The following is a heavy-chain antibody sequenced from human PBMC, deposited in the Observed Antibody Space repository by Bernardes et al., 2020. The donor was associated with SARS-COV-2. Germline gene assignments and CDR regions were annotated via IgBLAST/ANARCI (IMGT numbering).Heavy chain of an antibody. CDR1: GGTFSSYA. J-gene: IGHJ4*02. Sequence: SVKVSCKASGGTFSSYAISWVRQAPGQGLEWMGRIIPILGIANYAQKFQGRVTITADKSTSTAYMELSSLRSEDTAVYYCARAVNYYGSGSYYNIFDYWGQGTLVTVSS. CDR2: IIPILGIA. V-gene: IGHV1-69*04. CDR3: ARAVNYYGSGSYYNIFDY. D-gene: IGHD3-10*01.